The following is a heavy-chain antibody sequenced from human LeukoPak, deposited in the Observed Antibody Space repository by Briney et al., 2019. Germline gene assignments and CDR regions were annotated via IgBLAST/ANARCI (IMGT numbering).Heavy chain of an antibody. CDR2: INPSGCST. Sequence: ASVKVSCKASGYTFTSHYIHWVRQAPGQGLEWMGIINPSGCSTNYAQKFQGRVTITADESTSTAYMELSSLRSEDTAVYYCARDTYAYYYDSSGYPGYYYGMDVWSQGTTVTVSS. CDR1: GYTFTSHY. CDR3: ARDTYAYYYDSSGYPGYYYGMDV. D-gene: IGHD3-22*01. V-gene: IGHV1-46*01. J-gene: IGHJ6*02.